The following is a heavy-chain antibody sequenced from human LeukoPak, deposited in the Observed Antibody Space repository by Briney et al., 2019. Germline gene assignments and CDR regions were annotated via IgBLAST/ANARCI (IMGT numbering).Heavy chain of an antibody. Sequence: ASVKVSCKASGYTFTNSGISWVRQAPGQGLEWMGCISAYNGDANSAQKLRGRVSMTTDTSTNTAYMELRSLRSDDTAVYYCVRDPTAAASTDDWFDPWGQGTLVTVSS. J-gene: IGHJ5*02. CDR3: VRDPTAAASTDDWFDP. D-gene: IGHD6-13*01. CDR2: ISAYNGDA. CDR1: GYTFTNSG. V-gene: IGHV1-18*01.